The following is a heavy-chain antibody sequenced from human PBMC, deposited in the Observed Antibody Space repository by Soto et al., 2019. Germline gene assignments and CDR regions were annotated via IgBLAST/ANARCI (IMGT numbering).Heavy chain of an antibody. V-gene: IGHV5-51*01. Sequence: GESLKISCKGSGYSFTSYWIGWVRQMPGKGLEWMGIIYPGDSDTRYSPSFQGQVTISADKSISTAYLQWSSLKASDTAMYYCEGHGYSGGWYGGEDYGRQGTLVPVSS. CDR1: GYSFTSYW. D-gene: IGHD6-19*01. CDR3: EGHGYSGGWYGGEDY. CDR2: IYPGDSDT. J-gene: IGHJ4*02.